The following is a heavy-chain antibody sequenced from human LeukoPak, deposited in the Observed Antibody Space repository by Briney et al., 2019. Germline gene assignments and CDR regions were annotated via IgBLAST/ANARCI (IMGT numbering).Heavy chain of an antibody. V-gene: IGHV4-59*01. Sequence: SGTLSLTCTVSGGSIGSYYWSWIRQSPGKGLEWIGYVYYNGITNYNPSLKSRVTISVDTSKIQFSPRLTSVTAADTAVYYCARDWRGVPGTARYNYFGMDVWGQGATVTVSS. CDR1: GGSIGSYY. CDR2: VYYNGIT. CDR3: ARDWRGVPGTARYNYFGMDV. D-gene: IGHD6-13*01. J-gene: IGHJ6*02.